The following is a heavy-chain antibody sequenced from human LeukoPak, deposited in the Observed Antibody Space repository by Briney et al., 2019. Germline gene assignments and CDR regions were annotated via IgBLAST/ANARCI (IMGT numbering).Heavy chain of an antibody. CDR1: GGTFGSYG. D-gene: IGHD2-15*01. Sequence: SCKASGGTFGSYGMHWVRQAPGKGLEWVAVISYDGSNKYYADSVKGRFTISRDNSKNTLYLQMNSLRAEDTAVYYCAKVGGSLDYWGQGTLVTVSS. V-gene: IGHV3-30*18. CDR3: AKVGGSLDY. J-gene: IGHJ4*02. CDR2: ISYDGSNK.